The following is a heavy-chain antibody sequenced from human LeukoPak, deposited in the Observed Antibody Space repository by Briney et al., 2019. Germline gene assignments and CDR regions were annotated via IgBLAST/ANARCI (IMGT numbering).Heavy chain of an antibody. D-gene: IGHD6-13*01. CDR2: VYISGST. CDR1: GVSISSGSYY. J-gene: IGHJ4*02. Sequence: SETLSLTCTVSGVSISSGSYYWSWVRQPAGKGLEWIGHVYISGSTSYNPALNSRVTISADMSKNPFSLKLSSLTAEDTAVYYCARSTQTAAPFDYWDQGTLVPVSS. CDR3: ARSTQTAAPFDY. V-gene: IGHV4-61*09.